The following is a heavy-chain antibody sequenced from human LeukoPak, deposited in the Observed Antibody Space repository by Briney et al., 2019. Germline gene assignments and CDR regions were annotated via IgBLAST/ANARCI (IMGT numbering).Heavy chain of an antibody. V-gene: IGHV1-2*02. Sequence: ASVKVSCKVSGYTLTELSMHWVRQAPGKGLEWMGWINPNSGGTNYAQKFQGRVTMTRDTSISTAYMELSRLRSDDTAVYYCARFAAAAGNLEYYYYYYMDVWGKGTTVTISS. J-gene: IGHJ6*03. D-gene: IGHD6-13*01. CDR1: GYTLTELS. CDR3: ARFAAAAGNLEYYYYYYMDV. CDR2: INPNSGGT.